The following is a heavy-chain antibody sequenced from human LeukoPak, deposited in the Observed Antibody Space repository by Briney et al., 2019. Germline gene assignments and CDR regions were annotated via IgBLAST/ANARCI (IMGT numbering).Heavy chain of an antibody. V-gene: IGHV4-38-2*02. D-gene: IGHD6-6*01. CDR2: VFFSGNT. Sequence: PSETLSLTCTVSGHSISTAYYWGWIRQSPGKGLEYIGTVFFSGNTYYNPSLKSRVSISIDTSRNQFSLRLTSVTAADTAVYYCARAAAPIYYFDFWGQGTLVTVSS. CDR1: GHSISTAYY. CDR3: ARAAAPIYYFDF. J-gene: IGHJ4*02.